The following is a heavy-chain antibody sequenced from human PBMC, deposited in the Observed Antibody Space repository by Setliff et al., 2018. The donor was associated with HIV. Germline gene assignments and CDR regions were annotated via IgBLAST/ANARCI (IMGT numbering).Heavy chain of an antibody. CDR1: GYTLTELS. Sequence: ASVKVSCKVSGYTLTELSIHWARQAPGKGLEWMGGFDPQYDKTFYAQKFQGRVTMSEDTSTDTAYMELSSLRFEDTAVYYCATRAYDSRGYLRSRVSGAAFDIWGQGTMVTVSS. CDR2: FDPQYDKT. V-gene: IGHV1-24*01. J-gene: IGHJ3*02. CDR3: ATRAYDSRGYLRSRVSGAAFDI. D-gene: IGHD3-22*01.